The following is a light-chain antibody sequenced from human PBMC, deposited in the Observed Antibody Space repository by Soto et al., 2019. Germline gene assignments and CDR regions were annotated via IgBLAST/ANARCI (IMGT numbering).Light chain of an antibody. CDR3: QQYDSYSWT. Sequence: DIQMTQSPSTLSASVGDRVTITCRASQTISSWLAWYQQLPGKAPKLLIYDAYTLETGVPSRFSGSGSGTDFTLTISSLQADDFATYYRQQYDSYSWTFGQGTKVDIK. J-gene: IGKJ1*01. V-gene: IGKV1-5*01. CDR2: DAY. CDR1: QTISSW.